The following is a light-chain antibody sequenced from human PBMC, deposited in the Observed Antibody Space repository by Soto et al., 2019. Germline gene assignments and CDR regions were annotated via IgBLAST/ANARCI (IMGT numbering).Light chain of an antibody. V-gene: IGLV2-14*01. Sequence: QSALTQPASVSGSPGQSITISCTGTSSDVGGYNSVSWYQQHPGKAPKVMIYDVTNRPSGVSSRFSGSKSGNTASLTISGLQAEDEDDYYCGSYTSSTTLVFGGGTKVTVL. CDR2: DVT. CDR3: GSYTSSTTLV. CDR1: SSDVGGYNS. J-gene: IGLJ2*01.